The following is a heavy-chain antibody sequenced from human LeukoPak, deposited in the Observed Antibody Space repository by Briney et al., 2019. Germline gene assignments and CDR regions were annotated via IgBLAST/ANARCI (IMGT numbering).Heavy chain of an antibody. CDR3: ARSRSVIHPAAY. CDR1: GFTFSSYA. Sequence: PGGPLRLSCAASGFTFSSYAMHWVRQAPGKGLEWVAVISYDGSNKYYADSVKGRFTISRDNSKNTLYLQMNSLRAEDTAVYYCARSRSVIHPAAYWGQGTLVTVSS. V-gene: IGHV3-30-3*01. D-gene: IGHD3-16*02. CDR2: ISYDGSNK. J-gene: IGHJ4*02.